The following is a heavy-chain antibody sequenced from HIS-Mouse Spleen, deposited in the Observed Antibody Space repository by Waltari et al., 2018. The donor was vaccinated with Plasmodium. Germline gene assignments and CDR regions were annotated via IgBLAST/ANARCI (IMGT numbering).Heavy chain of an antibody. D-gene: IGHD7-27*01. J-gene: IGHJ4*02. CDR1: GGSFSGYY. Sequence: QVQLQQWGAGLLKPSETLSLTCAVYGGSFSGYYWGWIRQPPGKGLEWIGEINHSGSTNYNPSLKSRVTISVDTSKNQFSLKLGSVTAADTAVYYCARVIPLGIPHFDYWGQGTLVTVSS. CDR2: INHSGST. V-gene: IGHV4-34*01. CDR3: ARVIPLGIPHFDY.